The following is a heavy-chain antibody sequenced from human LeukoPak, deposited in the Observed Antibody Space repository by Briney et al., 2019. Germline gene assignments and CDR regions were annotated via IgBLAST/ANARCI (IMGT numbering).Heavy chain of an antibody. J-gene: IGHJ4*02. D-gene: IGHD3-22*01. Sequence: ASAKVSCKASGYTFTSYAMHWVRQAPGQRLEWMGWINAGNGNTKYSQEFQGRVTITRDTSASTAYMELSSLRSEDMAVYYCARDIGDSDYYDSSGPFDYWGQGTLVTVSS. V-gene: IGHV1-3*03. CDR1: GYTFTSYA. CDR2: INAGNGNT. CDR3: ARDIGDSDYYDSSGPFDY.